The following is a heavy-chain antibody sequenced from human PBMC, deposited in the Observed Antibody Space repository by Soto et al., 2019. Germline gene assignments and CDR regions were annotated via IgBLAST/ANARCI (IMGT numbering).Heavy chain of an antibody. V-gene: IGHV1-3*01. CDR2: INAGNGNT. Sequence: ASVKVSCQASGYTFTSYAMHWVRQAPGQRLEWMGWINAGNGNTKYSQKFQGRVTITRDTSASTAYMKLSSLRSEDTAVYYCARLGCSSTSCYRLDYWGQGTLVTVSS. D-gene: IGHD2-2*01. CDR3: ARLGCSSTSCYRLDY. J-gene: IGHJ4*02. CDR1: GYTFTSYA.